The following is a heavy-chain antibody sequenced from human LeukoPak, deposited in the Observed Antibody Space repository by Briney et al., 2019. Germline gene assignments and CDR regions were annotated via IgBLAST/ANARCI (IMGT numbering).Heavy chain of an antibody. CDR2: IIPIFGTA. J-gene: IGHJ4*02. Sequence: SVKVSCKASGGTFSSYAISWVRQAPGQGLEWMGGIIPIFGTANYAQKFQGRVTITTDESTSTAYMELSSLRSEDTAVYYCARVPWSSAFFDYWGQGTLVTVSS. CDR1: GGTFSSYA. V-gene: IGHV1-69*05. D-gene: IGHD1-26*01. CDR3: ARVPWSSAFFDY.